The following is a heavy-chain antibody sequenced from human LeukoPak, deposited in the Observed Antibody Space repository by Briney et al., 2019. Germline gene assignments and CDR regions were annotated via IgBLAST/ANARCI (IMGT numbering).Heavy chain of an antibody. J-gene: IGHJ4*02. Sequence: GGSLRLSCEASGFTFSDFGMHWVRQAPGKGLEWVAFIRRDGDVIYYADSVKGRFTTSRDNSRNMVYLQMNSLRAEDTAVYYCAKPFRDILTGYYVDYWGQGTLVTVSS. D-gene: IGHD3-9*01. CDR1: GFTFSDFG. CDR3: AKPFRDILTGYYVDY. CDR2: IRRDGDVI. V-gene: IGHV3-30*02.